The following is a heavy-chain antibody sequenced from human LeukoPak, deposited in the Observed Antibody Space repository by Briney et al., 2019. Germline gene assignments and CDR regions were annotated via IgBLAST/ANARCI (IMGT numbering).Heavy chain of an antibody. CDR1: GFSFSSYP. CDR2: ISDNGGHT. Sequence: GGSLRLSCSASGFSFSSYPMHWVRQAPGKGLEYVSAISDNGGHTYYADSVKGRFTISRDNSKNTLYLQMNSLRAEDTAMYYCVNRLAVTGGYDSWGQGTQVTVSS. D-gene: IGHD6-19*01. J-gene: IGHJ4*02. V-gene: IGHV3-64D*06. CDR3: VNRLAVTGGYDS.